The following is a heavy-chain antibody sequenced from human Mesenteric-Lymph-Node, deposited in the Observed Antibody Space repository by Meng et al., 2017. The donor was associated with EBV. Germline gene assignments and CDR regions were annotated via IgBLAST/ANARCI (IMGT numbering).Heavy chain of an antibody. CDR1: GRSFSDYY. CDR2: INHSGSA. Sequence: QVEVQQWGAGLLKPSETLSLPCAVYGRSFSDYYWSWIRQPPGKGLEWIAEINHSGSANYNPSLKSRVTISVDTSKNQFSLRLNSVTAADTAVYYCARVLLRGVILLWGQGTLVTVSS. D-gene: IGHD3-10*01. CDR3: ARVLLRGVILL. V-gene: IGHV4-34*01. J-gene: IGHJ4*02.